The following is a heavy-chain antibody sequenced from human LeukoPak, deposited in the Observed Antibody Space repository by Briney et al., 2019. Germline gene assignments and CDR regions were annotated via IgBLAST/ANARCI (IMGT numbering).Heavy chain of an antibody. CDR2: ISGSGGIT. CDR1: GFTFSSNA. D-gene: IGHD3-22*01. V-gene: IGHV3-23*01. Sequence: GGSLRLSCAASGFTFSSNAMTWVRQAPGKGLEWVSAISGSGGITYYADSVKGRFTISRDNSKNTLYLQMNSLRAEDPAVYSCAKKYFFDSSGYSHFDYWGQGTLVTVSS. CDR3: AKKYFFDSSGYSHFDY. J-gene: IGHJ4*02.